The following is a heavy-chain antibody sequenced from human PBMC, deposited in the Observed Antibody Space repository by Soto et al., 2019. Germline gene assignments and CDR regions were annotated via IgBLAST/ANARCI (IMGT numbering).Heavy chain of an antibody. D-gene: IGHD3-10*01. CDR1: GGSFSGYY. V-gene: IGHV4-34*01. CDR2: INHSGST. Sequence: PSETLSLTCAVYGGSFSGYYWSWIRQPPGKGLEWIGEINHSGSTNYNPSLKSRVTISVDTSKNQFSLKLSSVTAADTAVYYCARNSYYYGSGSYYRPYYYYYYMDVWGKGTTVTGSS. J-gene: IGHJ6*03. CDR3: ARNSYYYGSGSYYRPYYYYYYMDV.